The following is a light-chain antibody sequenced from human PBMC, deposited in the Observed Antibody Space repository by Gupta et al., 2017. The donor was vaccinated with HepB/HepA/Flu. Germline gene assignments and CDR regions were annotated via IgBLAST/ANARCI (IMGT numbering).Light chain of an antibody. CDR2: AAS. J-gene: IGKJ3*01. Sequence: DIQMTQSPSSLSASVGDRVTITCRASQSFSSYLNWYQQKPGKAPRLLIYAASSLESGVPTRFSGSGSGTDFTLTISSLQPEDFATYYCQQSYSSPCTFGPGTKVDIK. CDR1: QSFSSY. V-gene: IGKV1-39*01. CDR3: QQSYSSPCT.